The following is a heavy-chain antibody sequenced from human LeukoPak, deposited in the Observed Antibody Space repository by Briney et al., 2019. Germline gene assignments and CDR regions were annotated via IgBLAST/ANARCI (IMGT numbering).Heavy chain of an antibody. CDR1: GYTFTSYG. CDR2: ISAYNGNT. J-gene: IGHJ4*02. D-gene: IGHD3-22*01. CDR3: ARESTRYYDSSGYFNY. V-gene: IGHV1-18*01. Sequence: ASVKVSCKASGYTFTSYGISWVRQAPGQGLEWMGWISAYNGNTNYAQKLQGRVTMTTDTSTSTAYMELRSLRSDDTAVYYCARESTRYYDSSGYFNYWGQGTLVTVSS.